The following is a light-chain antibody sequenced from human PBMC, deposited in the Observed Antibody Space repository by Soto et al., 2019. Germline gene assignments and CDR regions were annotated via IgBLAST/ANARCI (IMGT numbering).Light chain of an antibody. CDR3: QTWGTGIQV. CDR2: LNSDGSH. Sequence: QLVLTQSPSASASLGASVKLTCTVSSGHSSYAIAWHQQQPEKGPRYLMKLNSDGSHSKGDGIPDRFSGSSSGAERYLTISSLQSEDEADYYCQTWGTGIQVFGGGTKVTVL. J-gene: IGLJ2*01. V-gene: IGLV4-69*01. CDR1: SGHSSYA.